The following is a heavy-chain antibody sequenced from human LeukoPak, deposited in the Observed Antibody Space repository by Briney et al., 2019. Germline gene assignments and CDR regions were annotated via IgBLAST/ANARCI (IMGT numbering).Heavy chain of an antibody. D-gene: IGHD3-10*01. V-gene: IGHV3-30-3*01. Sequence: PGRSLRLSCAASGFTFSSYAMHWVRQAPGKGLEWVAVISYDGSNKYYADSVKGRFTISRDNSKNTLYLQMNSLRAEDTAVYYCARPLWFGEAYYGMDVWGQGTTVTVSS. CDR2: ISYDGSNK. CDR1: GFTFSSYA. J-gene: IGHJ6*02. CDR3: ARPLWFGEAYYGMDV.